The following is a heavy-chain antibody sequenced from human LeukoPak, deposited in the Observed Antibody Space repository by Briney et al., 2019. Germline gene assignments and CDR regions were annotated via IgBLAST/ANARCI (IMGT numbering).Heavy chain of an antibody. CDR1: GDSVSSNSAA. D-gene: IGHD3-16*02. CDR3: ARQADDYVWGSYRYPYFDY. CDR2: TYYRSKWYN. Sequence: SQTLSLTCAISGDSVSSNSAAWNWIRQSPSRGLEWLRRTYYRSKWYNDYAVSVKSRITINPDTSKNQFSLQLNSVTPEDTAVYYCARQADDYVWGSYRYPYFDYWGQGTLVTVSS. V-gene: IGHV6-1*01. J-gene: IGHJ4*02.